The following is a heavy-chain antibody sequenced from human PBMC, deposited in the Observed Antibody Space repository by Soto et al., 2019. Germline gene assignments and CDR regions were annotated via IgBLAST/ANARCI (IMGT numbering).Heavy chain of an antibody. CDR1: GYSISSGYY. Sequence: KPSETLSLTCAVSGYSISSGYYWGWIRQPPGKGLEWIGSIHHSGSTYYNPSLKSRVTISVDTSKNQFSLKLSSVTAADTAVYYCARGLTIFGVAYFDYWGQGTLVTVSS. V-gene: IGHV4-38-2*01. J-gene: IGHJ4*02. CDR2: IHHSGST. D-gene: IGHD3-3*01. CDR3: ARGLTIFGVAYFDY.